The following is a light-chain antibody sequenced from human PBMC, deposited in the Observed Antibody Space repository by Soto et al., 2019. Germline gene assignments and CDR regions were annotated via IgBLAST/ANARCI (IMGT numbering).Light chain of an antibody. CDR3: SSYTSSSTLL. CDR2: DVS. V-gene: IGLV2-14*01. J-gene: IGLJ2*01. Sequence: QSVLPQPASVSGSPGQSITISCTGTSSDVGGYNYVSWYQQHPGKAPKHMIYDVSNRPSGVSNRFSGSKSGNTASLTISGLQAEDEADYYCSSYTSSSTLLFGGGTKLAVL. CDR1: SSDVGGYNY.